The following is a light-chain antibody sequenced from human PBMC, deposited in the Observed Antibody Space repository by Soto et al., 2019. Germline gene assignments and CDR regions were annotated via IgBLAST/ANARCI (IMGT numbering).Light chain of an antibody. V-gene: IGLV2-8*01. CDR1: GSDIGAYNF. CDR3: YSYAGRNIWV. CDR2: GVT. Sequence: QSVLAQPPSASGSPGQSVTISCTGSGSDIGAYNFVSWYQQHPGKAPKLMIFGVTERPSGVPDRFSGSESGNTASLTVSGLQADDEAVYYCYSYAGRNIWVFGGGTKLTVL. J-gene: IGLJ3*02.